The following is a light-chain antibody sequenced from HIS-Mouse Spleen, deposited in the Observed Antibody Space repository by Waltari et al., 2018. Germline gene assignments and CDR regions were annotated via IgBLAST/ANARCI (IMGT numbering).Light chain of an antibody. Sequence: SYELTQPPSGSVSPGQTARITCPGDALPKKSAYWYQQKSGQAPVLVIYEDSKRPSGIPERFSGSSSGTMATLTISGAQVEDEADYYCYSTDSSGNHRVFGGGTKLTVL. CDR1: ALPKKS. CDR3: YSTDSSGNHRV. V-gene: IGLV3-10*01. CDR2: EDS. J-gene: IGLJ2*01.